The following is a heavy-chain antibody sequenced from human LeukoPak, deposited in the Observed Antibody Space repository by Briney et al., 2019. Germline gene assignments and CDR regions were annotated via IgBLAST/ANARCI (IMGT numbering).Heavy chain of an antibody. Sequence: GGSLRLSCAASGFTFSIYGMHWVRQAPGKGLEWVAFIRFDGSNKYYADSVKGRFAISRDNSRDTLFLQMNSLRPEDTAVYYCANGFGEFNYYYYYMDLWGKGTTVTVS. CDR2: IRFDGSNK. V-gene: IGHV3-30*02. D-gene: IGHD3-10*01. CDR1: GFTFSIYG. CDR3: ANGFGEFNYYYYYMDL. J-gene: IGHJ6*03.